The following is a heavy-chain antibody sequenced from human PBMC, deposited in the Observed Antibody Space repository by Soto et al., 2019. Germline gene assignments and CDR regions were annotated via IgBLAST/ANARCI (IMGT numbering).Heavy chain of an antibody. CDR2: INAGNGKT. D-gene: IGHD6-6*01. Sequence: DSVKVSCKASGYTFTSYAMHWVRQAPGQRHERMGWINAGNGKTKYSQKFQGRVTITRDTSASTDYMELSSRRSEDTAVYYSETAPGASSSFVVSWGQGALVTVS. J-gene: IGHJ4*02. CDR1: GYTFTSYA. CDR3: ETAPGASSSFVVS. V-gene: IGHV1-3*01.